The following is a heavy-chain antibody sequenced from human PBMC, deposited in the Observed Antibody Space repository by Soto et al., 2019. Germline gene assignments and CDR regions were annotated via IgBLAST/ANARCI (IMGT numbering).Heavy chain of an antibody. CDR3: PRPRTPYTTCENWFDF. Sequence: PSETLPLTCSVSGVSMYSNYWNWIRQPPGKGLEWIGYIYYSGTTNLNPSLKSRVTMSVDTSRNQLSLILRSLTVSDTAVYYCPRPRTPYTTCENWFDFWCQGTLVTVSS. D-gene: IGHD3-16*01. J-gene: IGHJ5*01. V-gene: IGHV4-59*08. CDR1: GVSMYSNY. CDR2: IYYSGTT.